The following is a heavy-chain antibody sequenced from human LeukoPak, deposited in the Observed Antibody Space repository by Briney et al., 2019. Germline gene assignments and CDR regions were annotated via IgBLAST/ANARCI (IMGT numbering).Heavy chain of an antibody. J-gene: IGHJ4*02. Sequence: PSETLSLTCAAYGGSFSGYYWRWIRQPPGKALEWIGEINHSGSTNYNPSLKSRVTISVDTSKNQFSLKLSSVTAADTAVYYCARNSSCWYGVDYWGQGTLVTVSS. CDR1: GGSFSGYY. D-gene: IGHD6-19*01. CDR3: ARNSSCWYGVDY. CDR2: INHSGST. V-gene: IGHV4-34*01.